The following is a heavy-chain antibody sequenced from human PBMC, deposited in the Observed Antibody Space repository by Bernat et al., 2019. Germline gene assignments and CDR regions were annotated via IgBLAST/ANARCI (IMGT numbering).Heavy chain of an antibody. V-gene: IGHV3-48*01. D-gene: IGHD2-21*02. CDR3: AGYCGGDWYRAFDI. CDR1: GITFSNYS. CDR2: ISSSGTTI. J-gene: IGHJ3*02. Sequence: EVQLVESGGGLVQPGGSLRLSCAASGITFSNYSMNWVRQAPGKGLEWLSYISSSGTTIYYADSLKGRFTISRDHAKNSLYLQVNSLRAEDTALYYCAGYCGGDWYRAFDIWGQGTMVTVSS.